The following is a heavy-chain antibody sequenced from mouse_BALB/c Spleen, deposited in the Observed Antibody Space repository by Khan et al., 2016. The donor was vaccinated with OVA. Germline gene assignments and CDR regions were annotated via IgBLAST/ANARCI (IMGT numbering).Heavy chain of an antibody. Sequence: QVQLKQSGPGLVAPSQSLSITCTVSGFSLTSYGVHWVRQPPGKGLEWLGLIWAGGSTNYNSALMSRLTINKANSKSQVFLKMNSLQTDDTAMYXCARDYGSSFEYFDVWGAGTTVTVSS. CDR1: GFSLTSYG. CDR3: ARDYGSSFEYFDV. V-gene: IGHV2-9*02. D-gene: IGHD1-1*01. CDR2: IWAGGST. J-gene: IGHJ1*01.